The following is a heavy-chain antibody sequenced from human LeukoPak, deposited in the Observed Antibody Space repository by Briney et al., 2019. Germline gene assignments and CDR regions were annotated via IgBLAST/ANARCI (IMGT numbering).Heavy chain of an antibody. CDR3: AKEEARWEWFDP. Sequence: GGSLRLSCAASGFTFSSYAMSWVRQAPGKGLEWVSAISGSGGSTYYADSVRGRFTISRDNSKNTLFMEMNSLRVEDTAVYYCAKEEARWEWFDPWGQGTLATVSS. D-gene: IGHD1-26*01. V-gene: IGHV3-23*01. CDR2: ISGSGGST. J-gene: IGHJ5*02. CDR1: GFTFSSYA.